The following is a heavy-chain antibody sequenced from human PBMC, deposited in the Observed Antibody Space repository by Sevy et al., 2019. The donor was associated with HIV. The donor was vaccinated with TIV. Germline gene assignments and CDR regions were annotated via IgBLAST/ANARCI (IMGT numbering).Heavy chain of an antibody. CDR3: AREASNCSSTSCYEGEFDY. D-gene: IGHD2-2*01. Sequence: GVSLRLSCAASGFTFSSYAMHWVRQAPGKGLEWVAVISYDGSNKYYADSVKGRFTISRDNSKNTLYLQMNSLRAEDTAVYYCAREASNCSSTSCYEGEFDYWGQGTLVTVSS. CDR1: GFTFSSYA. J-gene: IGHJ4*02. V-gene: IGHV3-30*04. CDR2: ISYDGSNK.